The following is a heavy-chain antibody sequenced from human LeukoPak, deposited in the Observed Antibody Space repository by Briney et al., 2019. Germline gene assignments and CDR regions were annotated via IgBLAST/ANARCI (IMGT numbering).Heavy chain of an antibody. D-gene: IGHD3-22*01. J-gene: IGHJ3*02. CDR1: GFTFSSYW. CDR3: ARRKDSSLYAFDI. Sequence: GGSLRLSCAASGFTFSSYWMSWVRQAPGKGLEWVANIKQDGSEKYYVDSVKGRFTISRDNAKNSLYLQMNSLRAEDTAVYYCARRKDSSLYAFDIWGQGTMVTVSS. CDR2: IKQDGSEK. V-gene: IGHV3-7*01.